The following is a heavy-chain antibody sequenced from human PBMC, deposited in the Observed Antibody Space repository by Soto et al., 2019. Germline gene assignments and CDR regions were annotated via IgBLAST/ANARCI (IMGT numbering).Heavy chain of an antibody. CDR3: TKEKSVMYSGYAAFDT. J-gene: IGHJ3*02. CDR2: ITSSGGKM. D-gene: IGHD5-12*01. Sequence: PGGSLRLSCAASGFTFSSYEIDWVRQAPWKGLEWVAHITSSGGKMYADSVRGRFTISRDNADNSLYLQMNSLRAEDTAVYYCTKEKSVMYSGYAAFDTWGRGPMVTVSS. CDR1: GFTFSSYE. V-gene: IGHV3-48*03.